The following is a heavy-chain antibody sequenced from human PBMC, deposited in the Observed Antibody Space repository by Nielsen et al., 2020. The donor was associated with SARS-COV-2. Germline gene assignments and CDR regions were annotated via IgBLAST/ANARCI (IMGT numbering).Heavy chain of an antibody. CDR2: ISSSSSYI. CDR1: GFTFSSYS. Sequence: GESLKISCAASGFTFSSYSMNWVRQAPGKGLEWVSSISSSSSYIYYADSVKGRFTISRDNAKNSLYLQMNSLRAEDTAVYYCAREGGGIAAAAGLDYYYYYMDVWGKGTTVTVSS. CDR3: AREGGGIAAAAGLDYYYYYMDV. J-gene: IGHJ6*03. V-gene: IGHV3-21*01. D-gene: IGHD6-25*01.